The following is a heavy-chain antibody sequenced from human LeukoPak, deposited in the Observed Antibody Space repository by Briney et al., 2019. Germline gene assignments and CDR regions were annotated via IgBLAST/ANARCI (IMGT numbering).Heavy chain of an antibody. Sequence: GGSLRLSCAASGFTFSKYAMSWVRQAPGKGLEWVSDISGSDGNTFYADSVKGRLTISRDNSKNTLSLQMNNLRAEDTALYYCAGISSVPYGKTVWGQGTRVTVS. CDR2: ISGSDGNT. CDR3: AGISSVPYGKTV. J-gene: IGHJ4*02. V-gene: IGHV3-23*01. CDR1: GFTFSKYA. D-gene: IGHD3-3*01.